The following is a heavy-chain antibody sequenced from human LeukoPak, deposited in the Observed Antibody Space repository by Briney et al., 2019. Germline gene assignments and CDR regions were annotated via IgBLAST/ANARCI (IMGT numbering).Heavy chain of an antibody. Sequence: MPSETLSLTCTVSGGSISSYYWSWIRQPPGKGLEWIGYIYYSGSTNYNPSLKSRVTISVDTSKNQFSLKLSSVTAADTAVYYCARHRLSGWPPTFDYWGQGTLVTVSS. V-gene: IGHV4-59*08. CDR1: GGSISSYY. D-gene: IGHD6-19*01. CDR3: ARHRLSGWPPTFDY. CDR2: IYYSGST. J-gene: IGHJ4*02.